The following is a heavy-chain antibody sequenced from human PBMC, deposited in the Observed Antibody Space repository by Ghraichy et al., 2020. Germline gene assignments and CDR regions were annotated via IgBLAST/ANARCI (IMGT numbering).Heavy chain of an antibody. CDR1: GFTFSNYW. D-gene: IGHD2-21*02. V-gene: IGHV3-74*01. J-gene: IGHJ4*02. Sequence: LSLTCAASGFTFSNYWMHWVRQAPGTGLVWVSRIDSDGISTTYADSVKGRFTISRDNAKNTLYLQMNSLRAEDTAVYYCARGLFVVVTAIGDWGQGTLVTVSS. CDR3: ARGLFVVVTAIGD. CDR2: IDSDGIST.